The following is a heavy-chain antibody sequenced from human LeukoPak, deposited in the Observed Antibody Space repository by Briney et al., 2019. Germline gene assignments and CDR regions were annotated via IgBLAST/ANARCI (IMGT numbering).Heavy chain of an antibody. V-gene: IGHV4-59*01. J-gene: IGHJ6*02. CDR3: ARVPVYYGMGV. CDR2: VYYTGST. CDR1: GASISSVY. Sequence: PSETLSLTCTVSGASISSVYWSWIRQPPGKGLEFIGYVYYTGSTNYTPSLESRVTISLDTSKNEFSLKMSSVTAADTAVYYCARVPVYYGMGVWGQGTTVTVSS.